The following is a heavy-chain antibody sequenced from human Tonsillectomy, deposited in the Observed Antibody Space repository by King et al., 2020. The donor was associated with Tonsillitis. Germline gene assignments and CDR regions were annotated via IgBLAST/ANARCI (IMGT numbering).Heavy chain of an antibody. D-gene: IGHD6-19*01. V-gene: IGHV3-30*19. CDR1: GFSFRSHG. Sequence: VQLVESGGGVVQPGRSLRLSCAASGFSFRSHGMHWVRQAPGKGLEWVAVISYDGSNKNYADSVKGRFIISRDNSNNTLYLEMSSLRAEDTAVYYCARERVYSSGWGIDYWGQGALLTVSS. J-gene: IGHJ4*02. CDR2: ISYDGSNK. CDR3: ARERVYSSGWGIDY.